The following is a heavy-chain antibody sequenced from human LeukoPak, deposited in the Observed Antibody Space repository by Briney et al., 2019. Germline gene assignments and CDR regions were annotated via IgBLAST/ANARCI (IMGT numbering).Heavy chain of an antibody. V-gene: IGHV1-18*01. J-gene: IGHJ4*02. D-gene: IGHD6-13*01. Sequence: GASVKVSCKASGYTFTSYAMNWVRQAPGQGLEWMGWISAYNGNTNYAQKLQGRVTMTTDTSTSTAYMELRSLRSDDTAVYYCARDRFIAAAGSIFDYWGQGTLVTVSS. CDR1: GYTFTSYA. CDR2: ISAYNGNT. CDR3: ARDRFIAAAGSIFDY.